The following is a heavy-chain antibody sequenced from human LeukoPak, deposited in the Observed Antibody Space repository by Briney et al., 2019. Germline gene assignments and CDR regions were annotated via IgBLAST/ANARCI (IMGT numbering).Heavy chain of an antibody. J-gene: IGHJ4*02. CDR1: GGTFSSYA. V-gene: IGHV1-69*04. CDR3: ARVDTAMVIDY. D-gene: IGHD5-18*01. Sequence: GASVKVSCKASGGTFSSYANSWVRQAPGQGLEWMGRIIPILGIANHAQKFQGRVTITADKSTSTAYMELSSLRSEDTAVYYCARVDTAMVIDYWGQGTLVTVSS. CDR2: IIPILGIA.